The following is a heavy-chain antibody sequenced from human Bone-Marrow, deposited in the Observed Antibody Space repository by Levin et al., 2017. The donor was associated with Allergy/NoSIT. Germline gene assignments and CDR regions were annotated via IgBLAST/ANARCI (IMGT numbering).Heavy chain of an antibody. J-gene: IGHJ4*02. CDR1: GGSISTYY. Sequence: LSLTCTVSGGSISTYYWSWIRQPPGPFLSFLFSFSSLFLPPSHPSLKSRGTMSVDTSKNHFSLKLSSGTAADTALYYCARHAGPIHLWLMDYWGQGTLVTVSS. D-gene: IGHD5-18*01. V-gene: IGHV4-59*08. CDR2: FSSLFLP. CDR3: ARHAGPIHLWLMDY.